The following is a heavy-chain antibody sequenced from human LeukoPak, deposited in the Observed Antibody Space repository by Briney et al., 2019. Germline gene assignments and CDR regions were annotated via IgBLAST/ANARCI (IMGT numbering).Heavy chain of an antibody. J-gene: IGHJ6*03. CDR1: GFTFSSYA. V-gene: IGHV3-48*04. Sequence: PGGSLRLSCAASGFTFSSYAMHWVRQAPGKGLEWVSYISSSGSTIYYADSVKGRFTISRDNAKNSLYLQMNSLRAEDTAVYYCARSTGSRYYYMDVWGKGTTVTVSS. CDR2: ISSSGSTI. D-gene: IGHD1-14*01. CDR3: ARSTGSRYYYMDV.